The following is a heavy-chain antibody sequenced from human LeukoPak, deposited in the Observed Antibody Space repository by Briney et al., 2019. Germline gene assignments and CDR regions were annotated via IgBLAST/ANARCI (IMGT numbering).Heavy chain of an antibody. CDR1: GGSISSYA. CDR2: IYYSGST. CDR3: ATVKTGDRDYYYAVAG. D-gene: IGHD7-27*01. V-gene: IGHV4-59*01. Sequence: PSETLSLTCTASGGSISSYAWSWIRQPPGKGLEWIGYIYYSGSTNYNPSLKSRVTISVDTSKNQFSLKLSSVTAADTAVYYCATVKTGDRDYYYAVAGAGQGTTVTVSS. J-gene: IGHJ6*02.